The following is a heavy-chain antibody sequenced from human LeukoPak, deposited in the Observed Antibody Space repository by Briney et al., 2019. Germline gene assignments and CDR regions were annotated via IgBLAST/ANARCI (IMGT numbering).Heavy chain of an antibody. CDR1: GGSISSYH. Sequence: SETLSLTCTVSGGSISSYHWSWIRQPPGKGLEWIGYIYYSGSTNYNPSLKSRVTISVDTSKNQFSLKLSSVTAADTAVYYCARGAMVYYFDYWGQGTLVTVSS. CDR3: ARGAMVYYFDY. V-gene: IGHV4-59*01. D-gene: IGHD5-18*01. CDR2: IYYSGST. J-gene: IGHJ4*02.